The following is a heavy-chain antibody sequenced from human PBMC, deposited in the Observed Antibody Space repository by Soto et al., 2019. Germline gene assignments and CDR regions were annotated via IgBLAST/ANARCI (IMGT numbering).Heavy chain of an antibody. CDR2: ISSSDSII. D-gene: IGHD3-22*01. CDR3: ARDLGYYDSSGYFDY. V-gene: IGHV3-11*01. J-gene: IGHJ4*02. CDR1: GFTFSDYS. Sequence: PGGLLRLSCAASGFTFSDYSMSWIRQAPGKGLEWVSYISSSDSIIYYTDSVKGRFTISRDNAKNSLYLQMNSLRAEDTAVYYCARDLGYYDSSGYFDYWGQGTLATVSS.